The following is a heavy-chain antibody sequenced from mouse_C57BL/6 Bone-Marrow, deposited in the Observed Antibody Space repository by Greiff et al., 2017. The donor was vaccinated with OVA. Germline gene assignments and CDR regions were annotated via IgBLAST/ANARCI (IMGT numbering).Heavy chain of an antibody. CDR1: GFTFSSYA. Sequence: EVQLVESGGGLVKPGGSLKLSCAASGFTFSSYAMSWVRQTPEKRLEWVATISDGGSYTYYPDNVKGRFTISRDNAKNNLYLQMSHLKSEDTAMCYCARYGYDDYYAMDYWGQGTSVTVSS. J-gene: IGHJ4*01. D-gene: IGHD2-2*01. CDR2: ISDGGSYT. CDR3: ARYGYDDYYAMDY. V-gene: IGHV5-4*01.